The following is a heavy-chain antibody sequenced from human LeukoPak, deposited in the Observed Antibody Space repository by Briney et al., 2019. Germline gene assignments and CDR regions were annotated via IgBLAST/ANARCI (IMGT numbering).Heavy chain of an antibody. CDR1: GYTFTDYY. CDR2: IDPISGAT. V-gene: IGHV1-2*02. J-gene: IGHJ4*02. D-gene: IGHD5-12*01. Sequence: ASLTVSCKASGYTFTDYYIHWVRQAPGQGLEWMGWIDPISGATKYAQKFQGRVTMTRDTPISTAYLELTSLRSDDTAVYYCARDPRGPLDYWGQGTLVTVSS. CDR3: ARDPRGPLDY.